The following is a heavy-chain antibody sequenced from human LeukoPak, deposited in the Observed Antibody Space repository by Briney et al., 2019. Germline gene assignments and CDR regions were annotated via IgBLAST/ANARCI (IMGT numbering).Heavy chain of an antibody. Sequence: SETLSLTCAVYGGSFSGYYWSWIRQPPGKGLEWTGEINHSGSTNYNPSLKSRVTISVDTSKNQFSLKLSSVTAADTAVYYCARHSKDIVVVPAATNWFDPWGQGTLVTVSS. CDR1: GGSFSGYY. V-gene: IGHV4-34*01. CDR2: INHSGST. CDR3: ARHSKDIVVVPAATNWFDP. D-gene: IGHD2-2*01. J-gene: IGHJ5*02.